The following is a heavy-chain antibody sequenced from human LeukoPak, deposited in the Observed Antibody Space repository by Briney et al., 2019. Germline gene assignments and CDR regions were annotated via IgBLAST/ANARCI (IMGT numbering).Heavy chain of an antibody. D-gene: IGHD2-2*01. CDR2: IRAYNGNT. J-gene: IGHJ2*01. CDR3: ARDPCSSTSCSGYWYFDL. CDR1: GYTFTSYG. V-gene: IGHV1-18*01. Sequence: GASVKVSCKASGYTFTSYGIGWVRQAPGQGLEWMGWIRAYNGNTNYTQKLQGRVTMTTDTSTSTAYMELRSLRSDDTAVYYCARDPCSSTSCSGYWYFDLWGRGTLVTVSS.